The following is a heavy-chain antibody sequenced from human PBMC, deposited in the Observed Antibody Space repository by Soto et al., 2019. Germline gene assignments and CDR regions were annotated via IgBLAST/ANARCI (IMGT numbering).Heavy chain of an antibody. CDR2: ISGSGGST. CDR3: AKERWEGYGMGV. J-gene: IGHJ6*02. V-gene: IGHV3-23*01. Sequence: EVQLLESGGGLVQPGGSLRLSCAASGFTFSSYAMSWVRQAPGKGLEWVSAISGSGGSTYYADSVQGRFTISRDNSKNALDLQMNGLRAEDTAVYYCAKERWEGYGMGVWGQGTTVTVSS. CDR1: GFTFSSYA. D-gene: IGHD1-26*01.